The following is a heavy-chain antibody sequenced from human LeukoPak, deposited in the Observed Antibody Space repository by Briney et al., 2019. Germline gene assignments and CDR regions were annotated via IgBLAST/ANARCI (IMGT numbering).Heavy chain of an antibody. J-gene: IGHJ3*02. Sequence: PSETLSLTCTVSGGSISSYYWSWIRQPPGKGLEWIGYIYYSGSTNYNPSLKSRVTISVDTSKNQFSLKLSSVTAADTAVYYCARPAQTLMQVRGVTRDDAFDIWGQGTMVTVSS. V-gene: IGHV4-59*08. CDR2: IYYSGST. D-gene: IGHD3-10*01. CDR1: GGSISSYY. CDR3: ARPAQTLMQVRGVTRDDAFDI.